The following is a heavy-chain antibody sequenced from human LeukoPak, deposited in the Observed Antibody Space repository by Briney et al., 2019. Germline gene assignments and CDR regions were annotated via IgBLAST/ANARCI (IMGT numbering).Heavy chain of an antibody. D-gene: IGHD3-16*02. Sequence: GASVKVSCKASGYTFTSYYMHWVRQAPGQGLEWMGIINPSGGSTSYAQKFQGRVTMTRDTSTSTVYMELSSLRSEDTAVYYCARDPYDYVWGSYRYTGYFDYWGQGTLVTVSS. CDR3: ARDPYDYVWGSYRYTGYFDY. CDR1: GYTFTSYY. V-gene: IGHV1-46*01. CDR2: INPSGGST. J-gene: IGHJ4*02.